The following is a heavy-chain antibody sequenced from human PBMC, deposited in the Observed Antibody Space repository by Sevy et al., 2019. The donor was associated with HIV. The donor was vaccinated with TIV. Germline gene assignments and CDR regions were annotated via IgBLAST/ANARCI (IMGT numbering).Heavy chain of an antibody. CDR2: IVPSFDLS. J-gene: IGHJ3*01. D-gene: IGHD6-13*01. Sequence: ASVKVSCKASGVTFSGYAINWVRQTPGQGLEWMGWIVPSFDLSKYAQKFQGRVTFTADESTDTAYMKLSSLRSDDTAVYYCARPQRPSGYSSSGDAFDVWGQGTMVTVPS. V-gene: IGHV1-69*13. CDR3: ARPQRPSGYSSSGDAFDV. CDR1: GVTFSGYA.